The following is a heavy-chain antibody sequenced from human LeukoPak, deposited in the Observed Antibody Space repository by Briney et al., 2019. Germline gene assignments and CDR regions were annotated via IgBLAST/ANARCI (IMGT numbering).Heavy chain of an antibody. CDR3: AKSTIFGVASPADY. CDR1: GFTFSSYA. Sequence: GGSLRLSCAASGFTFSSYAMSWVRQAPGKGLEWVSAISGSGGGTYYADSVKGRFTISRDNSKNTLYLQMNSLRAEDTAVYYCAKSTIFGVASPADYWGQGTLVTVSS. D-gene: IGHD3-3*01. V-gene: IGHV3-23*01. J-gene: IGHJ4*02. CDR2: ISGSGGGT.